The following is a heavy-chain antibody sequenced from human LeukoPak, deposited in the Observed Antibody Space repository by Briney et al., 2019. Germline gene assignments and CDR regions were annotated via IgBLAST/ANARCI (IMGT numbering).Heavy chain of an antibody. V-gene: IGHV3-30*18. CDR1: GFTFSSYG. D-gene: IGHD3-22*01. CDR3: AKDLGYDSSGYIEAFDY. Sequence: GGSLRLSCAASGFTFSSYGMHWVRQAPGKGLEWVAVISYDGSNKYYADPVKGRFTISRDNSKNTLYLQMNSLRAEDTAVYYCAKDLGYDSSGYIEAFDYWGQGTLVTVSS. CDR2: ISYDGSNK. J-gene: IGHJ4*02.